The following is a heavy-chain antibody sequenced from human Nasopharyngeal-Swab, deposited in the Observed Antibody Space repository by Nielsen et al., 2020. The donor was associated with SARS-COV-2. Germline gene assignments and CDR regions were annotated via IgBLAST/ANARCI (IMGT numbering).Heavy chain of an antibody. D-gene: IGHD2-15*01. CDR2: ISAYNGNT. V-gene: IGHV1-18*01. J-gene: IGHJ4*02. CDR3: ARDLGYCSGGSCSIDY. CDR1: GYTFTSYG. Sequence: ASVKVSCKASGYTFTSYGISWVRQAPGQGLEWMGRISAYNGNTNYAQKLQGRVTMTTDTSTSTAYMELRSLRSDDTAVYYCARDLGYCSGGSCSIDYWGQGTLVTVSS.